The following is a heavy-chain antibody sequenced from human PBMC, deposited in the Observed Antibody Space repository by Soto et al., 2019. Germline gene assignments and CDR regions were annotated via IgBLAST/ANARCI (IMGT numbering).Heavy chain of an antibody. CDR1: GGYVSSYY. V-gene: IGHV4-59*08. CDR2: IYYSGST. CDR3: ARHSNRNYGLYYFDF. D-gene: IGHD4-4*01. J-gene: IGHJ4*02. Sequence: PSETLSLTCTVSGGYVSSYYWGWIRQPPGKGLEWIGYIYYSGSTKYNPSLKSRVTMSVDTSNNQFSLQVSSVTAAATAVYYCARHSNRNYGLYYFDFWGLGALVTVSS.